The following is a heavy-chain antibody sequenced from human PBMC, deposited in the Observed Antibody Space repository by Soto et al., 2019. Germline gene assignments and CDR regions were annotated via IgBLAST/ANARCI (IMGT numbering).Heavy chain of an antibody. V-gene: IGHV4-34*01. CDR2: INHSGST. CDR1: SFSGYY. CDR3: ARSSGRY. Sequence: SFSGYYWSWIRQPPGKGLEWIGEINHSGSTNYNPSLKSRVTISVDTSKNQFSLKLSSVTAADTAVYYCARSSGRYWGQGTLVTVSS. J-gene: IGHJ4*02.